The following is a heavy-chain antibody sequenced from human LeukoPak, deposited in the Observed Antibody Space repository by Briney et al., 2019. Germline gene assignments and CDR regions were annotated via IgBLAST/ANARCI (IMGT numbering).Heavy chain of an antibody. CDR3: ASLDSSGYWFDP. Sequence: PSQTLSLTCTVSGGSISSGDYYWCWIRQPPGKGLEWIGYIYYSGSTYYNPSLKSRVTISVDTSKNQFSLKLSSVTAADTAVYYCASLDSSGYWFDPWGQGTLVTVSS. CDR2: IYYSGST. D-gene: IGHD6-19*01. J-gene: IGHJ5*02. CDR1: GGSISSGDYY. V-gene: IGHV4-30-4*01.